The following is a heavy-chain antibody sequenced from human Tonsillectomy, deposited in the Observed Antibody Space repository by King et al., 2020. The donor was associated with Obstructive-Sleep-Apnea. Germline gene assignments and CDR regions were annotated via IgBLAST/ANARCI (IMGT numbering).Heavy chain of an antibody. V-gene: IGHV3-21*01. J-gene: IGHJ6*02. Sequence: EVQLVESGGGLFKPGGSLRLSCAASGCTFSSYSMNWVRQAPGKGLEWVASISSSSSYIYYAYSVKVRFTISRDNAKNTLYLQMNSLIAEDTAVYYCAREPYSNYVGYYYGMDVWGQGTTVTVSS. CDR2: ISSSSSYI. CDR3: AREPYSNYVGYYYGMDV. CDR1: GCTFSSYS. D-gene: IGHD4-11*01.